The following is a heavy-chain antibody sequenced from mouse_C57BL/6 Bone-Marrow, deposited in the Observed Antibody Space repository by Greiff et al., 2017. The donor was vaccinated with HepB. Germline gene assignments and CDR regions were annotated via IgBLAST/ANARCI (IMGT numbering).Heavy chain of an antibody. V-gene: IGHV1-74*01. Sequence: QVQLQQPGAELVKPGASVKVSCKASGYTFTSYWMHWVKQRPGQGLEWIGRFHPSDSDTNYNQKFKGKATLTVDKSSSTGYMQLSSLTSEDSAVYDCEIGDGNLGDNDDWGKGTTVTVST. CDR3: EIGDGNLGDNDD. D-gene: IGHD2-3*01. J-gene: IGHJ2*01. CDR1: GYTFTSYW. CDR2: FHPSDSDT.